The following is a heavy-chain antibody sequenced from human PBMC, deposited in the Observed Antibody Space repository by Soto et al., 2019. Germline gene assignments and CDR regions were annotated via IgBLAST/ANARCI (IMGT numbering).Heavy chain of an antibody. V-gene: IGHV4-30-4*01. D-gene: IGHD1-26*01. CDR3: ARMYSGSYYLWFDP. CDR1: GGSISSGDYY. J-gene: IGHJ5*02. Sequence: PSETLSLTCTVSGGSISSGDYYWSWIRQPPGKGLEWIGYIYYSGSTYYNPSLKSRVTISVDTSKNQFSLKLSSVAAADTAVYYCARMYSGSYYLWFDPWGQGTLVTVSS. CDR2: IYYSGST.